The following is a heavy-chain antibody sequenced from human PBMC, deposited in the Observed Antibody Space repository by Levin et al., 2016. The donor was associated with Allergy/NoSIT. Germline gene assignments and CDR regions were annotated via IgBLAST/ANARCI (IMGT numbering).Heavy chain of an antibody. CDR3: ASGPRSYCSSTSCYGTLDY. Sequence: WIRQPPGKGLEWIGYIYYSGSTNYNPSLKSRVTISVDTSKNQFSLKLSSVTAADTAVYYCASGPRSYCSSTSCYGTLDYWGQGTLVTVSS. V-gene: IGHV4-59*01. J-gene: IGHJ4*02. D-gene: IGHD2-2*01. CDR2: IYYSGST.